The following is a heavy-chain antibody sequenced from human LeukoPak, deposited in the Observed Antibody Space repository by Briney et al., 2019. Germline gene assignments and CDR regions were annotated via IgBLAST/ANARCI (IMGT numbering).Heavy chain of an antibody. J-gene: IGHJ4*02. D-gene: IGHD5-18*01. V-gene: IGHV3-30*18. CDR2: ISYDGSDK. CDR3: AKEGYSYGLFDY. CDR1: RFTFSSYG. Sequence: GGSLRLSCAASRFTFSSYGMHWVRQTPGTGLEWVAVISYDGSDKYYADSVKGRFTISRDNSKNTLYLQMNSLRAEDTAVYYCAKEGYSYGLFDYWGQGTLVTVSS.